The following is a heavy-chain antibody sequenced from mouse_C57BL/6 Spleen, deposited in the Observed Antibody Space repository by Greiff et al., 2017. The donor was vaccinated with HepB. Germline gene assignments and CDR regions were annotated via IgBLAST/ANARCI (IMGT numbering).Heavy chain of an antibody. D-gene: IGHD2-2*01. CDR1: GFSLSTSGMG. J-gene: IGHJ1*03. CDR3: GRRGGYDGNWYFDV. CDR2: IYWDDDK. V-gene: IGHV8-12*01. Sequence: QVTLKESGPGILQSSQTLSLTCSFSGFSLSTSGMGVSWIRQPSGKGLEWLAHIYWDDDKRYNPSLKSRLTISKDTSRNQVFLKITSVDTADTATYYCGRRGGYDGNWYFDVWGTGTTVTVSS.